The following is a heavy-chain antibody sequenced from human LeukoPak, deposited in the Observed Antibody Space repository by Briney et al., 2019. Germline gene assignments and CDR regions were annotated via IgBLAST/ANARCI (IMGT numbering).Heavy chain of an antibody. CDR2: IYPGDSDT. Sequence: GESLKISCQGSGSSFTSYWIGWVRQLPGKGLEWMGIIYPGDSDTRYSPSFQGQVTISADKSISTAYLQWSSLKASDTAMYYCARLTYGDYDNYFDYWGQGTLVTVSS. D-gene: IGHD4-17*01. J-gene: IGHJ4*02. CDR3: ARLTYGDYDNYFDY. V-gene: IGHV5-51*01. CDR1: GSSFTSYW.